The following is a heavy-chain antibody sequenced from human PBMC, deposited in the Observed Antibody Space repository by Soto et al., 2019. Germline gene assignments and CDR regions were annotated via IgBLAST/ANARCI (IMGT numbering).Heavy chain of an antibody. Sequence: ASVKVSCKASGYTFTSYGISWVRQAPGQGLEWMGWISAYNGNTNYAQKLQGRVTMTTDTSTSTAYMELRSLRSDDTAVYYCARDSQWLSLYYGMDFWGQGTTVIVSS. CDR1: GYTFTSYG. V-gene: IGHV1-18*01. D-gene: IGHD2-8*01. CDR2: ISAYNGNT. J-gene: IGHJ6*02. CDR3: ARDSQWLSLYYGMDF.